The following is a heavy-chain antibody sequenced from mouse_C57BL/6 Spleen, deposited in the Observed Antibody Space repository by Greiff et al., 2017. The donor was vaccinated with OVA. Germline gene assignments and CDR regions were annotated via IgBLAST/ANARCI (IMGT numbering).Heavy chain of an antibody. Sequence: VHVKQSGTVLARPGASVKMSCKTSGYTFTSYWMHWVKQRPGQGLEWIGDIYPGNSDTSYNQKFKGKAKMTAVTSASTAYMELSRLTNEDSAVYYCTRGDYYYFDYWGQGTTLTVSS. J-gene: IGHJ2*01. CDR1: GYTFTSYW. CDR3: TRGDYYYFDY. V-gene: IGHV1-5*01. CDR2: IYPGNSDT. D-gene: IGHD1-1*01.